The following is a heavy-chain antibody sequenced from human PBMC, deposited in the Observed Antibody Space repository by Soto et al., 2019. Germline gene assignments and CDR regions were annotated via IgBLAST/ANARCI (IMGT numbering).Heavy chain of an antibody. CDR3: ARGVARAVRFDD. Sequence: ASETLSLTCTVSGGSISSGDYYWSWIRQPPGKGLECIGYIYYSGSTYYNPSLKSRVTKSVDTFKNQFSLNLSSVTAADTAVYYCARGVARAVRFDDWGQGTLVTVSS. D-gene: IGHD6-19*01. CDR1: GGSISSGDYY. V-gene: IGHV4-30-4*02. J-gene: IGHJ4*02. CDR2: IYYSGST.